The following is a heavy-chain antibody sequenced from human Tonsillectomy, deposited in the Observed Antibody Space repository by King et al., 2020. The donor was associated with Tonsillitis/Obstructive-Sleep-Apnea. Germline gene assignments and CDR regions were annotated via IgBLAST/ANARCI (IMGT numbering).Heavy chain of an antibody. CDR2: ISGSGAGT. V-gene: IGHV3-23*04. CDR1: GFTFSSYA. Sequence: VQLVESGGSLVQPGGSLRLSCAASGFTFSSYAMSWVRQATGKGLEWVSAISGSGAGTYYADSLKGRLTSSRTNSKNPLYLQMKILRAEDTAVYYCAKYHSRGWHDFDYWGKGTLDTVSS. D-gene: IGHD6-19*01. CDR3: AKYHSRGWHDFDY. J-gene: IGHJ4*02.